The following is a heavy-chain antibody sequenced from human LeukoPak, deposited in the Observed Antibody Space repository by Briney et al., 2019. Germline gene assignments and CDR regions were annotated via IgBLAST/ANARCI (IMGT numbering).Heavy chain of an antibody. V-gene: IGHV3-11*04. CDR3: ARGIRGSYSGNWFDP. D-gene: IGHD1-26*01. CDR1: GFTFSDYY. Sequence: GGSLRLSCAASGFTFSDYYMSWIRQAPGKGLEWVSYISSSSSTIYYADSVKGRFTISRDNAKNSLYLQMNSLRAEGTAVYYCARGIRGSYSGNWFDPWGQGTLVTVSS. J-gene: IGHJ5*02. CDR2: ISSSSSTI.